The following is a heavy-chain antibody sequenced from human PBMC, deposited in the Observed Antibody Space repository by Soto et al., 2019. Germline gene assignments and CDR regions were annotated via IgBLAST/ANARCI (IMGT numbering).Heavy chain of an antibody. J-gene: IGHJ5*02. CDR1: GGSISGFY. Sequence: SETLSLTCTVAGGSISGFYWSWVRQPAGKGLEWIGRIYSSGATKYNPSLRNRVTMSVDTSTDQYSLNLASMTAADTAVYYCAKVMVKNWFDPWGQGTLVTVSS. V-gene: IGHV4-4*07. D-gene: IGHD5-18*01. CDR2: IYSSGAT. CDR3: AKVMVKNWFDP.